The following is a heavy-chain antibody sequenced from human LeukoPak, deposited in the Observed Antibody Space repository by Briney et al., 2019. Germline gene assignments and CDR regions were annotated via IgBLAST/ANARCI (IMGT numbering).Heavy chain of an antibody. V-gene: IGHV3-30-3*01. J-gene: IGHJ6*02. CDR1: GFTFSRYT. CDR2: ISYDGSKT. CDR3: ARDRSEYYYYPMHV. Sequence: GGSLRLSCAASGFTFSRYTMHWVRQAPGKGLEWVAAISYDGSKTYYADYVKGRHTISRDNSKNTVYLQMNSLRPEDTAEYYCARDRSEYYYYPMHVWRQGTTVSVCS.